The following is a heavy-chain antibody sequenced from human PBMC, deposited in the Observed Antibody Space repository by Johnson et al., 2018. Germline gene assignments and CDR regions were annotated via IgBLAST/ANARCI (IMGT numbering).Heavy chain of an antibody. Sequence: QVQLQESGAEVKKPGSSVKVSCKASGGTFSSYAISWVRQAPGQGLEWMGGIIPIFGPANYAQKFQGRVTITADESTSPAYMELSSLRSEDTAVYYCANPGLVTTPTWGMDVWGQGTTVTVSS. D-gene: IGHD4-17*01. CDR3: ANPGLVTTPTWGMDV. CDR1: GGTFSSYA. V-gene: IGHV1-69*01. J-gene: IGHJ6*02. CDR2: IIPIFGPA.